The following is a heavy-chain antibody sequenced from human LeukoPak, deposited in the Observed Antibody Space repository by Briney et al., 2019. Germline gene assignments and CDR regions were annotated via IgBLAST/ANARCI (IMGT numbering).Heavy chain of an antibody. V-gene: IGHV3-23*01. D-gene: IGHD3-10*01. CDR2: ISGSGGST. Sequence: PPGGSLRLSCAASGFTFSSYAMSWVRQAPGKGLEWVSAISGSGGSTYYADSVKGRFTISRDHSKSTLYLQMNSLRPEDTAVYYCAKELLWFGESQYYFDYWGQGTLVAVSS. J-gene: IGHJ4*02. CDR1: GFTFSSYA. CDR3: AKELLWFGESQYYFDY.